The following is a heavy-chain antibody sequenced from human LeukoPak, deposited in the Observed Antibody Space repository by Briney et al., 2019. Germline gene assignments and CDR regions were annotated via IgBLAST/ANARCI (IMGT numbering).Heavy chain of an antibody. CDR2: IRSKRNNYAT. CDR1: GFTFSGSV. Sequence: GGSLRLSCAASGFTFSGSVMHWVRQAAGKGLEWVGRIRSKRNNYATAYAASGKGRFTISRDDSKNTVYLHMDSLKTEDTALYYCSRLEDSSPIEVALDIWGQGTVVTVSS. D-gene: IGHD6-13*01. V-gene: IGHV3-73*01. J-gene: IGHJ3*02. CDR3: SRLEDSSPIEVALDI.